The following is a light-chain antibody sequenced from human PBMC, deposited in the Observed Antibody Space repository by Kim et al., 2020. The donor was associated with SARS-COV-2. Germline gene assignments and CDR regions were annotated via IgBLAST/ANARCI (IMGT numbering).Light chain of an antibody. CDR2: DVS. CDR1: SSDVGGYNY. J-gene: IGLJ1*01. V-gene: IGLV2-14*03. CDR3: SSYTSSSTFV. Sequence: GQSITTSGTETSSDVGGYNYVSWHQQRPGKAPKLMIYDVSKRPSGVSNRFSGSKSGNTASLTISGLQAEDEADYYCSSYTSSSTFVFGTGTKVTVL.